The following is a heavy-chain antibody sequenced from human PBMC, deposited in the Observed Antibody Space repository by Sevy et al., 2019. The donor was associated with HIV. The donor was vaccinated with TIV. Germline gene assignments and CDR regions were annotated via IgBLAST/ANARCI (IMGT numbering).Heavy chain of an antibody. D-gene: IGHD3-16*01. CDR2: IKKDGSQK. CDR3: FGGTN. Sequence: GGSLRLSCTDSGLTFSNYWMHWVRQAPGKGLEWVASIKKDGSQKGYVDSVKGRFIISRDKAKSSVYLQMNSLRDEDAAVYYCFGGTNWGQGTLVTVSS. V-gene: IGHV3-7*03. CDR1: GLTFSNYW. J-gene: IGHJ4*02.